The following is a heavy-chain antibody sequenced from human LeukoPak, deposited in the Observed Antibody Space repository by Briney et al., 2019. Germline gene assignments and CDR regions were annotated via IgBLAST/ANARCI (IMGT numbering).Heavy chain of an antibody. V-gene: IGHV3-30*04. CDR1: GFTFSNYA. J-gene: IGHJ4*02. CDR3: ARRRYNWNAIDY. Sequence: PGGSLRLSCAASGFTFSNYAMHWVRQAPGRGLEWVTVISSDGSNGYYADSVKGRFTISRDNAKNPLYLQMNSLRAEDTAVYYCARRRYNWNAIDYWGQGTLVTVSS. CDR2: ISSDGSNG. D-gene: IGHD1-20*01.